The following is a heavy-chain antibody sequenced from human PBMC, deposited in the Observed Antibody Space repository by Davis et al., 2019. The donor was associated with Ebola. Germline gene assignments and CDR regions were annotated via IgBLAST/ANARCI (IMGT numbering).Heavy chain of an antibody. J-gene: IGHJ4*02. CDR2: IWPDARSQ. V-gene: IGHV3-33*01. CDR1: GFTFSTCA. D-gene: IGHD3-10*01. Sequence: GESLKISCAASGFTFSTCAMHCVRQAPGKGLEWLALIWPDARSQKYADSVQGRFSISRDNSKSTLYLQMNTLKVEDTAVYYCASGPSDYYSLPPQDYWGQGTRVTVSS. CDR3: ASGPSDYYSLPPQDY.